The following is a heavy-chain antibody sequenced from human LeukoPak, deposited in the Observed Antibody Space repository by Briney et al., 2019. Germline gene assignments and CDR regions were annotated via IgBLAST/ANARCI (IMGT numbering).Heavy chain of an antibody. D-gene: IGHD6-6*01. CDR1: GGSINTYY. CDR2: IYYSGST. V-gene: IGHV4-59*01. J-gene: IGHJ4*02. Sequence: SETLSLTCTVSGGSINTYYWSWIRQPPGKGLEWIAYIYYSGSTNYNPSLKSRVTISVDTSKNQFSLKLSSVTAADTAVYYCARDARSSSHFDYWGQGTLVTVSS. CDR3: ARDARSSSHFDY.